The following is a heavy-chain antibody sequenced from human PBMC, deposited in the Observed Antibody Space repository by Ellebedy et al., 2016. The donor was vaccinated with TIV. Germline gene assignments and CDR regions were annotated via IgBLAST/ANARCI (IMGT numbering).Heavy chain of an antibody. CDR2: ISYDGSNK. CDR3: AKDVTFGGVIVSSFDY. Sequence: GGSLRLSXAASGFTFSSYGMPWVPQAPGKGLEWVAVISYDGSNKYYADSVKGRFTISRDNSKNTLYLQMNSLRAEDTAVYYCAKDVTFGGVIVSSFDYWGQGTLVTVSS. J-gene: IGHJ4*02. CDR1: GFTFSSYG. V-gene: IGHV3-30*18. D-gene: IGHD3-16*02.